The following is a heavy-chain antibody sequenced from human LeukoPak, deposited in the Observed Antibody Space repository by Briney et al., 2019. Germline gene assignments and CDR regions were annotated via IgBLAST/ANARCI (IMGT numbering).Heavy chain of an antibody. J-gene: IGHJ4*02. V-gene: IGHV1-2*02. CDR2: VAPKTGAT. CDR3: VRDIFDARDSDGPSDF. D-gene: IGHD3-9*01. CDR1: GYTFIDHN. Sequence: GASVKVSCKASGYTFIDHNIHWVRQAPGQGLECLGWVAPKTGATKYGQKFQGRVTLTRDTSISTVYMDPSRLTSEDTAVYYCVRDIFDARDSDGPSDFWGQGTLVTVSS.